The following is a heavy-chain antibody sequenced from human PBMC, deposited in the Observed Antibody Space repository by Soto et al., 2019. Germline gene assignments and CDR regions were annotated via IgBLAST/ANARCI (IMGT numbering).Heavy chain of an antibody. CDR3: ASDAEKLLIQPKLGY. CDR2: IYFSGST. V-gene: IGHV4-61*03. D-gene: IGHD5-18*01. Sequence: QVQLQESGPGLVKPSETLSLTCTVSGDSVSSSGYYWSWIQQPPGKGLEWLGYIYFSGSTTYHPSLTSRATLSADTSKNHFPLKLTSATAADTAVYYCASDAEKLLIQPKLGYWGQGTLVTVSA. CDR1: GDSVSSSGYY. J-gene: IGHJ4*02.